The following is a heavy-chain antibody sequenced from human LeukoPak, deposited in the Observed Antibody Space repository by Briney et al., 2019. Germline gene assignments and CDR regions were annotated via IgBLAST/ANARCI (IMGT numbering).Heavy chain of an antibody. Sequence: PGGSLRLSCAASGFTLSSYSMNWVRQAPGKGLEWVSSISRSSAYIYYADSVKGRFTISRDNAKNSLYLQMNSLRAEDTAVYYCARVHGNHRIAAADSNSDYWGQGTLVTASS. J-gene: IGHJ4*02. D-gene: IGHD6-13*01. CDR2: ISRSSAYI. CDR3: ARVHGNHRIAAADSNSDY. CDR1: GFTLSSYS. V-gene: IGHV3-21*01.